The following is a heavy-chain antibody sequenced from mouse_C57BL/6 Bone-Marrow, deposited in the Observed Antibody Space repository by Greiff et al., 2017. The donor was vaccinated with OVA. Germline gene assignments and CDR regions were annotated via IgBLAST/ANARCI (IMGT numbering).Heavy chain of an antibody. V-gene: IGHV7-3*01. CDR2: IRNKANGYTT. Sequence: EVQLVESGGGLVQPGGSLSLSCAASGFTFTDYYMSWVRQPPGKALEWLGFIRNKANGYTTEYSASVKGRFTISRDNSQSILYLQMNALRAEDSATYYCARCGGYADYYAMDYWGQGTSVTVSS. CDR1: GFTFTDYY. J-gene: IGHJ4*01. CDR3: ARCGGYADYYAMDY. D-gene: IGHD2-2*01.